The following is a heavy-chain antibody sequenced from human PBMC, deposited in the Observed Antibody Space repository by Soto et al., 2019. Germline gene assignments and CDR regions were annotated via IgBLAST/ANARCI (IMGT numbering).Heavy chain of an antibody. CDR2: IGGSGVDT. J-gene: IGHJ3*01. Sequence: EAQLLQSGGGLVHPGGSLTLSCVASGFSFSKFGMDWVRQAPGKGLEWVSVIGGSGVDTYYTDSVRGRFTMSRDNSKNTLFLQRDSLTVDDTAVYYCAKARDTGGAFDVWGQGTMVSVSS. CDR1: GFSFSKFG. D-gene: IGHD2-21*02. V-gene: IGHV3-23*01. CDR3: AKARDTGGAFDV.